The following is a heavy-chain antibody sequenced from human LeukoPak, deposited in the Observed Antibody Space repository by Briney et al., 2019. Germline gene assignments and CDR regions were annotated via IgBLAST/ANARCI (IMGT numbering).Heavy chain of an antibody. D-gene: IGHD6-19*01. J-gene: IGHJ4*02. CDR2: IYPGDSDT. CDR1: GYSFSNCW. Sequence: GESLKVSCKGSGYSFSNCWIAWVRQMPGKGLEWMGIIYPGDSDTRYSPSFQGQVTISADKSISPAYLQWSSLKASDTAMYYCARREIGSGWYKVDYWGQGTLVTVSS. CDR3: ARREIGSGWYKVDY. V-gene: IGHV5-51*01.